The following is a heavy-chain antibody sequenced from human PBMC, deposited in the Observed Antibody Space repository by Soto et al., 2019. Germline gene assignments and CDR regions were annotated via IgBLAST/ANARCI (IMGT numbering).Heavy chain of an antibody. D-gene: IGHD2-2*01. V-gene: IGHV1-69*13. Sequence: GASVKVSCKASGGTFSSYAISWVRQAPGQGLEWMGGIIPIFGTANYAQKFQGRVTITADESTSTAYMELSSLRSEDTAVYYCARAVDLGALRQLPTYYYYGMDVWGQGTTVTVSS. J-gene: IGHJ6*02. CDR1: GGTFSSYA. CDR2: IIPIFGTA. CDR3: ARAVDLGALRQLPTYYYYGMDV.